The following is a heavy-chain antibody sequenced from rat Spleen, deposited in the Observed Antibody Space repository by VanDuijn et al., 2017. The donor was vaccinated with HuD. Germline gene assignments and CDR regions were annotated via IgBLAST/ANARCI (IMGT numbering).Heavy chain of an antibody. J-gene: IGHJ2*01. CDR1: GVTLSRYH. CDR2: VWSDGDT. CDR3: VREERGVDY. V-gene: IGHV2-32*01. Sequence: QVQLKESGPGLVQPSQTLSLICTVSGVTLSRYHVHWVRQPPGKGLEWMGVVWSDGDTSYNAALKSRLSISRDTSKSQVYLKMNSLQTEDTAIYYCVREERGVDYWGQGVMVTVSS.